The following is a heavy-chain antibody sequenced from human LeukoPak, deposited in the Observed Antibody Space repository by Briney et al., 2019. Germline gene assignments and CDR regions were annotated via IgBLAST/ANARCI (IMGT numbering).Heavy chain of an antibody. J-gene: IGHJ4*02. V-gene: IGHV4-30-2*01. D-gene: IGHD5-24*01. Sequence: SSETLSLTCAVSGGSISSGGYSWSWIRQPPGKGLEWIGEINHSGSTNYNPSLKSRVTISVDTSKNQFSLKLSSVTAADTAVYYCARYKVATIPYYFDYWGQGTLVTVSS. CDR1: GGSISSGGYS. CDR2: INHSGST. CDR3: ARYKVATIPYYFDY.